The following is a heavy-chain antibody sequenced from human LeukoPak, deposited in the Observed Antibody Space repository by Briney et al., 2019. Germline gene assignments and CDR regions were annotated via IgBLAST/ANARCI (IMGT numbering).Heavy chain of an antibody. Sequence: AASVKVSCKASGFTFTGYYIHWVRQAPGQGLEWMGWINPNRGGTHYAQKFQGRVTMTRDTSISTAYMELSRLRSDDTAVYYCARMGDAFDIWGQGTMVTVSS. CDR1: GFTFTGYY. V-gene: IGHV1-2*02. J-gene: IGHJ3*02. CDR2: INPNRGGT. CDR3: ARMGDAFDI.